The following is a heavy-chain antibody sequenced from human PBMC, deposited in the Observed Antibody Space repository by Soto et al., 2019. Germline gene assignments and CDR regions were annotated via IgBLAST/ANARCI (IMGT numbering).Heavy chain of an antibody. Sequence: LTLSCAAYWFTFSIYARRCVRQSPGKGLEWVAVISYDGSNKYYADSVKGRFTISRDNSKNTLYLQMNSLRAEDTAVYYCASLYSSGWYGYYYYGMDVWGQGTTVTVSS. CDR1: WFTFSIYA. J-gene: IGHJ6*02. V-gene: IGHV3-30-3*01. CDR3: ASLYSSGWYGYYYYGMDV. CDR2: ISYDGSNK. D-gene: IGHD6-19*01.